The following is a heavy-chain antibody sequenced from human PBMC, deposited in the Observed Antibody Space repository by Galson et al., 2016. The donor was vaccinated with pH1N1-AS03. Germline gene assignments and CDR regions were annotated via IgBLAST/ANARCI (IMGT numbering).Heavy chain of an antibody. CDR1: GFAFSTWW. Sequence: SLRLSCAASGFAFSTWWMLWVRQAPGKGLEWVSRIDTNGGSIVYADSVKGRFTISRDNAKNTLYLQMSGLTAEDTAIYYCGRHMGVSWYGSPDYWGQGALVTVSS. V-gene: IGHV3-74*01. D-gene: IGHD3-10*01. J-gene: IGHJ4*02. CDR2: IDTNGGSI. CDR3: GRHMGVSWYGSPDY.